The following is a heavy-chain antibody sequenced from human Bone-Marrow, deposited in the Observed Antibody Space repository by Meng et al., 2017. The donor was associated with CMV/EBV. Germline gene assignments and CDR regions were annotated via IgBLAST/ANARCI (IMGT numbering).Heavy chain of an antibody. D-gene: IGHD3-3*01. V-gene: IGHV1-18*01. CDR2: ISGYNGNT. J-gene: IGHJ6*02. Sequence: ASVKVSCKASGYSFTNYGISWVRQAPGQGLEWMGWISGYNGNTNYAQKVQGRVTMTTDTSTRTAYMELRSLRSDDTAVYYCARESIGDRHYDFWSGYYTGMSYYYYGMDVWRQGPTVTVSS. CDR1: GYSFTNYG. CDR3: ARESIGDRHYDFWSGYYTGMSYYYYGMDV.